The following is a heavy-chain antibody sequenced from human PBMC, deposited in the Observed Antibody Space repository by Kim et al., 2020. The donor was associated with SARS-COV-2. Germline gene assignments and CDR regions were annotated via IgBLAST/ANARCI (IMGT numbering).Heavy chain of an antibody. CDR1: GFTFSSRA. CDR2: INNGGNP. Sequence: GGSLRLSCVASGFTFSSRAMSWVRQTPEKGLELVASINNGGNPYYADSVQGRFTVSSDITKATLYLQMNSLRAEDSALYYCAKDHPSSGWPAFDSWGQGT. D-gene: IGHD6-25*01. V-gene: IGHV3-23*01. CDR3: AKDHPSSGWPAFDS. J-gene: IGHJ4*02.